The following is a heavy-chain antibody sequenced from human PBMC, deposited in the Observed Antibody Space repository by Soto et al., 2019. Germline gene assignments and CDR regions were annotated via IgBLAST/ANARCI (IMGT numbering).Heavy chain of an antibody. CDR3: ARGFCSGGSCALVPFDY. J-gene: IGHJ4*02. V-gene: IGHV4-59*13. CDR1: GTSINNYY. Sequence: SETLSLTCTVSGTSINNYYWSWIRQPPGKGLECLGYSYYSGTTNNIPSLKSRVTISVDKSKNQLSLKLSSVTAADTAVYYCARGFCSGGSCALVPFDYWGQGALVTVSS. CDR2: SYYSGTT. D-gene: IGHD2-15*01.